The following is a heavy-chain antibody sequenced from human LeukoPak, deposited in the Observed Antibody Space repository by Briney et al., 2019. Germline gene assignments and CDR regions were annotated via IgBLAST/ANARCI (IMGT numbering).Heavy chain of an antibody. V-gene: IGHV1-69*05. CDR2: IIPIFGTA. D-gene: IGHD6-13*01. CDR1: GGTFSSYA. J-gene: IGHJ4*02. Sequence: SVKVSCKASGGTFSSYAISWVRQAPGQGLEWMGGIIPIFGTANYAQKFQGRVTITTDESTSTAYVELSSLRSEDTAVYYCARERRGSSWRQFDYWGQGTLVTVSS. CDR3: ARERRGSSWRQFDY.